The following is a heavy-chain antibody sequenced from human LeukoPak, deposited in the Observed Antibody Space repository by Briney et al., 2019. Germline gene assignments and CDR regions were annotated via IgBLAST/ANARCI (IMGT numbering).Heavy chain of an antibody. J-gene: IGHJ4*02. CDR1: GITFSDYY. V-gene: IGHV3-11*04. D-gene: IGHD5-18*01. Sequence: PGGSLRLSCAASGITFSDYYMTWIRQAPGKGLEWISYVSSSGRTIYYADSVKGRFTISRDNAKNSLYLHMSSLRAEDTAVYYCVGYIYDGFYYWGQGTLVTVSS. CDR2: VSSSGRTI. CDR3: VGYIYDGFYY.